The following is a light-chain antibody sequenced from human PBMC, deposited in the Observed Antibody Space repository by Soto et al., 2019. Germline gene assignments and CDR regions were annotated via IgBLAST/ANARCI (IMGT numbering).Light chain of an antibody. CDR2: GAS. Sequence: EIVLTQSPGTLSLSPGERATLSCRASQSFSSSYLAWYQQKPGQAPRLLIYGASSRATGIPDRFSGSGSGTDFTLTISRLEPEYFAVYYCQQYGSSRTFGQGTKLEIK. J-gene: IGKJ2*01. CDR3: QQYGSSRT. CDR1: QSFSSSY. V-gene: IGKV3-20*01.